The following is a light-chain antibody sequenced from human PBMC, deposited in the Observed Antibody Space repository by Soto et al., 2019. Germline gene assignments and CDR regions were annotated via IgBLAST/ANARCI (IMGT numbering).Light chain of an antibody. CDR1: QSVSSN. V-gene: IGKV3-15*01. CDR2: GAS. J-gene: IGKJ2*01. Sequence: EIVMTQSPATLSVSPGERATLSCRASQSVSSNLAWYQQKPGQAPRLLIYGASTRATGIPARFSGSGSGTEITLTTRSTQPEDYAVYYRQQYNNWPPYTFGQETKQEIK. CDR3: QQYNNWPPYT.